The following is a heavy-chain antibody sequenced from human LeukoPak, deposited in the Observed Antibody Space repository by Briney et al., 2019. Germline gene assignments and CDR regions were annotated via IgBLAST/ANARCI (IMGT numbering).Heavy chain of an antibody. Sequence: PSETLSLTCTVSGYSISSGYYWGWIRQPPGKGLEWLGSIYHSGSTYYNPSLKSRVTISVDTSKNHFSLKLSSVTAADTAVYYCASNLGRGSGSYYNGDAFDIWGQGTMVTVSS. CDR3: ASNLGRGSGSYYNGDAFDI. CDR1: GYSISSGYY. J-gene: IGHJ3*02. V-gene: IGHV4-38-2*02. CDR2: IYHSGST. D-gene: IGHD3-10*01.